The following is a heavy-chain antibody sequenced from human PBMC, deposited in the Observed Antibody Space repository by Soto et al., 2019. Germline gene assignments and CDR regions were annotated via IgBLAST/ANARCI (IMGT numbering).Heavy chain of an antibody. D-gene: IGHD4-17*01. CDR2: ISGSGGST. J-gene: IGHJ5*01. V-gene: IGHV3-23*01. CDR3: ALFIATVTYNWFDS. CDR1: GFSFSSYA. Sequence: GVSLRLSCAASGFSFSSYAMSWVRQAPGKGLEWVSAISGSGGSTYYADSEKGRFTISRDNSKNTLYLQMNSLRADDTAVYFCALFIATVTYNWFDSWGQGTLVTGFS.